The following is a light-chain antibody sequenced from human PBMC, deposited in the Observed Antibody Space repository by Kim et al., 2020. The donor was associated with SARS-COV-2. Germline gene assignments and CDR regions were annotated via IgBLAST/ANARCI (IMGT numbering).Light chain of an antibody. J-gene: IGKJ1*01. Sequence: ATINCKSSQSVLYSSNNKNYLAWYQQKPGQPPTLLIYWASTRESGVPDRFSGSGSGTDFTLTISSLQAEDVAVYYCQQYYSTPRTFGQGTKVDIK. CDR2: WAS. V-gene: IGKV4-1*01. CDR1: QSVLYSSNNKNY. CDR3: QQYYSTPRT.